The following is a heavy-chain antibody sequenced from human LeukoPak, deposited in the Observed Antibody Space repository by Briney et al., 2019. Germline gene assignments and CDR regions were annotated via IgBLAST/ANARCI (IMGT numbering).Heavy chain of an antibody. D-gene: IGHD3-22*01. CDR1: GFTFSSYS. Sequence: GGSLRLSCAASGFTFSSYSINWVRQAPGKGLEWVSYISSSSSTIYYADSVKGRFTISRDNAKNSLYLQMNSLRAEDTAVYYCARAMIVVEGGYWGQGTLVTVSS. V-gene: IGHV3-48*01. CDR2: ISSSSSTI. CDR3: ARAMIVVEGGY. J-gene: IGHJ4*02.